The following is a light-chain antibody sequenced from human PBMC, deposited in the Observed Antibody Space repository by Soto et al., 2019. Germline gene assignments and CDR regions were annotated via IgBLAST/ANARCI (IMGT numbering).Light chain of an antibody. J-gene: IGLJ1*01. V-gene: IGLV2-14*02. CDR3: SSYAGSSNV. Sequence: QSALTQPASVSGSPGQSITIACTGINTDVENYNFVSWYQQHPGKAPKLMIYEDYKRPSGVSNRFSGSKSGNTASLTVSGLQAEDEADYYCSSYAGSSNVFGTGTKVTVL. CDR2: EDY. CDR1: NTDVENYNF.